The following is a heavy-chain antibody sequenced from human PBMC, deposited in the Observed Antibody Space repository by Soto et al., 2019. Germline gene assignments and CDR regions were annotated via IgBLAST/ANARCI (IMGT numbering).Heavy chain of an antibody. Sequence: GGALRLSCAASGFTFSSYVMHWVRQSPGKGLEWVAVIWYDGSNKYYADSVKGRFTISRDNSKNTLYLQMNSLRAEDTAVYYCARDTDYGDSLFDYWGQGTLVTVSS. CDR2: IWYDGSNK. CDR1: GFTFSSYV. D-gene: IGHD4-17*01. V-gene: IGHV3-33*01. CDR3: ARDTDYGDSLFDY. J-gene: IGHJ4*02.